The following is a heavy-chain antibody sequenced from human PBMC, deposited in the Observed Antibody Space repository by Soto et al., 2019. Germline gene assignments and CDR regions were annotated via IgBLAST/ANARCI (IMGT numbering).Heavy chain of an antibody. V-gene: IGHV3-30*18. CDR1: GFTFSSYG. D-gene: IGHD1-26*01. CDR2: ISYDGSNK. CDR3: AKDRPPEGVGATYYYYGMDV. J-gene: IGHJ6*02. Sequence: GGSLRLSCAASGFTFSSYGMHWVRQAPGKGLEWVAVISYDGSNKYYADSVKGRFTISRDNSKNTLYLQMNSLRAEDTAVYYCAKDRPPEGVGATYYYYGMDVWGQGTTVTVSS.